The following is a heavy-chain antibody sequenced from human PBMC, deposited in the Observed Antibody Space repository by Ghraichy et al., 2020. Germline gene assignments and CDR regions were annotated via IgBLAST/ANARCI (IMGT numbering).Heavy chain of an antibody. CDR3: AKETGDDRGYFDY. Sequence: GGSLRLSCAASGFTFSRYAMNWVRQAPGKGLEWVSSISSSAGTTYSADSVKGRFTISRDNSKNTVYLQMNSLRAEDTAVYYCAKETGDDRGYFDYLGQGTLVTVSS. CDR1: GFTFSRYA. J-gene: IGHJ4*02. CDR2: ISSSAGTT. V-gene: IGHV3-23*01. D-gene: IGHD3-9*01.